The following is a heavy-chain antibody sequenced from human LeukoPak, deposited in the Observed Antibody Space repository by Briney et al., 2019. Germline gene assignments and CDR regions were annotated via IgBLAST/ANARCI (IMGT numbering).Heavy chain of an antibody. CDR2: ISGSGGST. CDR1: GFTVSSYA. CDR3: AKDVYSGYDFDAFDI. Sequence: PGGSLRLSCAASGFTVSSYAMSWVRQAPGKGLEWVSAISGSGGSTYYADSVKGRFTISRDNSKNTLYLQMNSLRAEDTAVYYCAKDVYSGYDFDAFDIWGQGTMVTVSS. J-gene: IGHJ3*02. V-gene: IGHV3-23*01. D-gene: IGHD5-12*01.